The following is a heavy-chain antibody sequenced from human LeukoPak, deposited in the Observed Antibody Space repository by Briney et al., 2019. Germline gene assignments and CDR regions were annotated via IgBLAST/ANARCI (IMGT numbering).Heavy chain of an antibody. Sequence: GGSLRLSCAASGFTFSSYAMHWVRQAPGKGLEWVAVISYDGSNKYYADSVKGRFTISRDNSKNTLYLQMNSLRAEDTAVYYCAKDRGSGWHPVDYWGQGTLVTVSS. J-gene: IGHJ4*02. CDR3: AKDRGSGWHPVDY. CDR1: GFTFSSYA. D-gene: IGHD6-19*01. V-gene: IGHV3-30*18. CDR2: ISYDGSNK.